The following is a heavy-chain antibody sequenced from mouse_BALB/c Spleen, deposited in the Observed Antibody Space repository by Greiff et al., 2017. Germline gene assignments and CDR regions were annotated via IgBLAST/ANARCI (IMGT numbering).Heavy chain of an antibody. J-gene: IGHJ3*01. Sequence: VQLQQSGAELAKPGASVKMSCKASGYTFTSYWMHWVKQRPGQGLEWIGYINPSTGYTEYNQKFKDKATLTADKSSSTAYMQLSSLTSEDSAVYYCASPSSGVSFAYWGQGTLVTVSA. CDR1: GYTFTSYW. CDR2: INPSTGYT. CDR3: ASPSSGVSFAY. D-gene: IGHD2-10*02. V-gene: IGHV1-7*01.